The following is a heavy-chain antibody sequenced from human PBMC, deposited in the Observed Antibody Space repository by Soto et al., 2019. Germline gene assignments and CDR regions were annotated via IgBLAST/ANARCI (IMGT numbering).Heavy chain of an antibody. Sequence: ASVKVSCKASSYTFSSYAINCLRQVPGQGLEWMGWIATFNGDTNYAQKFQGRVTMTADTSASTAYMELTGLKFDDTAVYYCWRGGFSTYIRFDYFGQRTLLTVYS. CDR1: SYTFSSYA. J-gene: IGHJ4*01. V-gene: IGHV1-18*01. D-gene: IGHD3-3*02. CDR2: IATFNGDT. CDR3: WRGGFSTYIRFDY.